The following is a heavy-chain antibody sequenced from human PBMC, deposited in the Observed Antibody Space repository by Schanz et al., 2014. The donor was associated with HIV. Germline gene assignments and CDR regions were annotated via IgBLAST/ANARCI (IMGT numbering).Heavy chain of an antibody. Sequence: EVQLVESGGGFVQPGGSLTLSCAASGFSFSNYWMHWVRQVPGKGLVWVSRINSDGRSANYADSVKGRFTISRDNAKNTLILQMNSLRAEDTAVYYCASGVRGHYYYYAMDVWGQGTTVTVSS. V-gene: IGHV3-74*01. CDR3: ASGVRGHYYYYAMDV. CDR1: GFSFSNYW. J-gene: IGHJ6*02. D-gene: IGHD3-16*01. CDR2: INSDGRSA.